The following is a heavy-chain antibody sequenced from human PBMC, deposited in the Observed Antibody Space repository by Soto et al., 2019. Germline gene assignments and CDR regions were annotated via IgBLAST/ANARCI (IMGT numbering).Heavy chain of an antibody. CDR3: ASTYYYDSSGYFIPWFDP. Sequence: PSETLSLTCTVSGGSISSYYWSWIRQTPGKGLQYIGYIYYSGSANYNPSLKSRVTISDDTSKNQFSLKLSSVTAADTAVYYCASTYYYDSSGYFIPWFDPWGQGTLVTVSS. D-gene: IGHD3-22*01. J-gene: IGHJ5*02. CDR2: IYYSGSA. CDR1: GGSISSYY. V-gene: IGHV4-59*08.